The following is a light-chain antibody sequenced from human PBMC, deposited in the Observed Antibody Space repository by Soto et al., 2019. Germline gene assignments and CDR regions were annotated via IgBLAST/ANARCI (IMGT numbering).Light chain of an antibody. CDR1: QSISRW. J-gene: IGKJ5*01. V-gene: IGKV1-5*01. CDR2: DAS. CDR3: QQYNTYST. Sequence: DIGVTQSPSTLSASVGDRVTISCRASQSISRWLAWYQQKPGKAPNLLIYDASTLQGGVPSRFSGSGSGTEFTLTISSLQPDDFATYYCQQYNTYSTFGQGTRLETK.